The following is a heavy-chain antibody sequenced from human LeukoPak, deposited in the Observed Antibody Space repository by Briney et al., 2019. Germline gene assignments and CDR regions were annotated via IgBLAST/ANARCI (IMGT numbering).Heavy chain of an antibody. CDR2: ISWNSGSI. D-gene: IGHD3-22*01. V-gene: IGHV3-9*01. Sequence: PGRSLRLSCAASGFTFDDYAMHWVRQAPGKGLEWVSGISWNSGSIGYADSVKGRFTISRDNAKNSLYLQMNSLRAEDTALYYCAKAPYDSSGYYSYYFDYRGQGTLVTVSS. J-gene: IGHJ4*02. CDR1: GFTFDDYA. CDR3: AKAPYDSSGYYSYYFDY.